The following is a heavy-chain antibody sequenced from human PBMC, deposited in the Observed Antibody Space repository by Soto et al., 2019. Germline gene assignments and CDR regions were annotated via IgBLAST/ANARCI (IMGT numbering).Heavy chain of an antibody. CDR1: GFTASSKY. CDR3: TRDDVYRSGGDCYGVPMDV. J-gene: IGHJ6*04. D-gene: IGHD2-21*01. CDR2: IQSGGYT. V-gene: IGHV3-66*01. Sequence: EVHLVESGGGLVQPGGSLRLSCAASGFTASSKYMSWVRQAPGKGLEWVSLIQSGGYTYYADSVKGRVSISRDSSENTLLHKMNSLRVEDTAMYYCTRDDVYRSGGDCYGVPMDVWGKGNTVTVSA.